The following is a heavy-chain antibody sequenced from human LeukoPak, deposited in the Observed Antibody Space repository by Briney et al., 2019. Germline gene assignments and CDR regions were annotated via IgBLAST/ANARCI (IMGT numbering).Heavy chain of an antibody. Sequence: GGSLRLSCAASGFTFSSYSMNWVRQAPGKGLEWVSYISSSSSTIYYAGSVKGRFTISRDNAKNSLYLQMNSLRAEDTAVYYCARDGGTLRWWASDYWGQGTLVTVSS. V-gene: IGHV3-48*04. J-gene: IGHJ4*02. CDR3: ARDGGTLRWWASDY. CDR1: GFTFSSYS. D-gene: IGHD4-23*01. CDR2: ISSSSSTI.